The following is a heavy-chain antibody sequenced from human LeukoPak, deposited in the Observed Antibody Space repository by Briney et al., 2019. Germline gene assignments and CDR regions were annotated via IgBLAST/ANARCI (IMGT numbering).Heavy chain of an antibody. CDR2: INHSGST. Sequence: SETLSLTCTVSGGSISSSSYYWGWIRQPPGKGLEWIGEINHSGSTNYNPSLKSRVTISVDTSKNQFSLKLSSVTAADTAVYYCASRYSGYGVYWFDPWGQGTLVTVSS. J-gene: IGHJ5*02. V-gene: IGHV4-39*07. CDR1: GGSISSSSYY. D-gene: IGHD5-12*01. CDR3: ASRYSGYGVYWFDP.